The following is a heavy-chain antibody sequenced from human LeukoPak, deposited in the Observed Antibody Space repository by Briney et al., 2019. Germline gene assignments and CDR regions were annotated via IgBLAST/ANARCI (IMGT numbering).Heavy chain of an antibody. J-gene: IGHJ4*02. CDR1: GYSISSGYY. D-gene: IGHD2-2*01. Sequence: SETLSLTCTVSGYSISSGYYWGWIRQPPGKGLKWIGSISHSGSTYYNPSLKSRVTISVDTSKNQFSLKLSSVTAADTAVYYCARRYRDIVVVPAGSLFDYWGQGTLVTVSS. CDR3: ARRYRDIVVVPAGSLFDY. V-gene: IGHV4-38-2*02. CDR2: ISHSGST.